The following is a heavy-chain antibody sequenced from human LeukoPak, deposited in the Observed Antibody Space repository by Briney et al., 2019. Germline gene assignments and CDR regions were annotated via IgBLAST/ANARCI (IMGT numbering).Heavy chain of an antibody. Sequence: ASVKVSCKASGGTFSSYAISWVRQAPGQGLEWMGIINPSGGSTSYAQKFQGRVTMTRDMSTSTVYMELSSLRSEDTAVYYCARDMSSGYYFKFDAFDIWGQGTMVTVSS. J-gene: IGHJ3*02. V-gene: IGHV1-46*01. D-gene: IGHD3-22*01. CDR2: INPSGGST. CDR1: GGTFSSYA. CDR3: ARDMSSGYYFKFDAFDI.